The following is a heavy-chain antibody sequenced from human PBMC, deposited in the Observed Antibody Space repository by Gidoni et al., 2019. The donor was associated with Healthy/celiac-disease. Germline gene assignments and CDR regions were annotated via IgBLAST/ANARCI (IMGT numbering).Heavy chain of an antibody. V-gene: IGHV4-34*01. J-gene: IGHJ4*02. D-gene: IGHD1-26*01. CDR3: ARGHPGGSWPY. CDR1: GGSFSGYY. Sequence: QVQLQQWGAGLLQPSETLSLTCAVYGGSFSGYYWIWLRQPPGKGLEWIGEINHSGSTNYNPSLKSRITISVDTSKNQFPLKLSAVTAADTAVDYGARGHPGGSWPYWGQGTLVTVSS. CDR2: INHSGST.